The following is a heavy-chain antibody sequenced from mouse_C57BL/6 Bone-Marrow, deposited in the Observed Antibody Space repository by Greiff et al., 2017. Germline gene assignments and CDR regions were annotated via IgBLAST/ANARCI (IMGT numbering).Heavy chain of an antibody. CDR1: GYTFTSYW. CDR3: AREGGVYYGSSYCDF. J-gene: IGHJ2*01. D-gene: IGHD1-1*01. CDR2: IDPSDSET. V-gene: IGHV1-52*01. Sequence: QVQLQQPGAELVRPGSSVKLSCKASGYTFTSYWMHWVKQRPIQGLEWIGNIDPSDSETHYNQKFKDKATLTVDKSSSTAYMQLSSLTSENSAVYYCAREGGVYYGSSYCDFWGQGTTLTVSS.